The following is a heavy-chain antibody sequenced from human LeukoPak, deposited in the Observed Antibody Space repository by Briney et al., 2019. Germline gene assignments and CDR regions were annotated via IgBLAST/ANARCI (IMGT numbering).Heavy chain of an antibody. CDR3: AKDPLSNIPARPAEGRGGYFDY. V-gene: IGHV3-30-3*01. J-gene: IGHJ4*02. CDR1: GFTFSSYA. D-gene: IGHD6-6*01. CDR2: ISYDGSNK. Sequence: HPGRSLRLSCAASGFTFSSYAMNWVRQAPGKGLEWVAVISYDGSNKYYADSVKGRFTISRDNSKNTLYLQMNSLRVEDTAVYYCAKDPLSNIPARPAEGRGGYFDYWGQGALVTVSS.